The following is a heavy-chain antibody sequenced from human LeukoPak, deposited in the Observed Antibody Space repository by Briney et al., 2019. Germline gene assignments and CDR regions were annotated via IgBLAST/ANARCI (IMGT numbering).Heavy chain of an antibody. Sequence: GGSLRLSCATSQFNFNRFGMTWVRQAPGKGLEWVSSISGNGGSTQYADSVQGRFAISRDNSKNTLYLQMNSLRAEDTAVYFCAKDPNGDYIGTFDIWGQGTMVTVSS. CDR1: QFNFNRFG. V-gene: IGHV3-23*01. CDR2: ISGNGGST. CDR3: AKDPNGDYIGTFDI. D-gene: IGHD4-17*01. J-gene: IGHJ3*02.